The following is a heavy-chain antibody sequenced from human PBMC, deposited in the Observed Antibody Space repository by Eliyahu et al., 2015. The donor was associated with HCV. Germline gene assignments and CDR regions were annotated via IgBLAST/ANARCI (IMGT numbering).Heavy chain of an antibody. CDR1: GFTFSSYS. J-gene: IGHJ4*02. D-gene: IGHD5-18*01. Sequence: EVQLVESGGGLVKPGGSLRLSCAASGFTFSSYSMNWVRQAPGKGLEWVSSISSSSSYIYYADSVKGRFTISRDNAKNSLYLQMNSLRAEDTAVYYCARGLVDTAMVPFDYWGQGTLVTVSS. V-gene: IGHV3-21*01. CDR2: ISSSSSYI. CDR3: ARGLVDTAMVPFDY.